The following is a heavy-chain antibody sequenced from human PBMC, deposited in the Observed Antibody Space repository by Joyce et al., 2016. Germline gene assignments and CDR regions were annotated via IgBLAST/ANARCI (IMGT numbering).Heavy chain of an antibody. V-gene: IGHV4-39*01. D-gene: IGHD2-15*01. J-gene: IGHJ4*02. CDR2: IYYSWSP. Sequence: QLQLQASGPRLVKPSETLSLPCTVSGGSISSSSYYWGWIRQPPGKGLEWIGTIYYSWSPYYNPSLKSRVTISVDTFENQFSLSLNSVTAADTAVYYCVRHLSVLPPDYWGQGALVTVSS. CDR1: GGSISSSSYY. CDR3: VRHLSVLPPDY.